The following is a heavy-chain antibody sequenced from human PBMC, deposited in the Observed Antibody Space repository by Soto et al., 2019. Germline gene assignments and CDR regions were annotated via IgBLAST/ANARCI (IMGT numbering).Heavy chain of an antibody. V-gene: IGHV4-30-4*01. CDR1: GGSISSGDYY. CDR2: IYYSGST. J-gene: IGHJ4*02. Sequence: PSETLSLTCTVSGGSISSGDYYWSWIRQPPGKGLEWIGYIYYSGSTYYNPSLKGRVTISVDTSKNQFSLKLSSVTAADTAVYYCAREVGYYDSSGYPSGYWGQGTLVTVSS. CDR3: AREVGYYDSSGYPSGY. D-gene: IGHD3-22*01.